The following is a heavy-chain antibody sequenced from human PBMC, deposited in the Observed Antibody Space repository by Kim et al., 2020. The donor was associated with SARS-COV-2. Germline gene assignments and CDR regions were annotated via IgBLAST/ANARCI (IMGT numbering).Heavy chain of an antibody. D-gene: IGHD2-15*01. J-gene: IGHJ5*02. Sequence: VKGRFTISRDNAKTSLYLQMNSLGAEDTAVYYCARGLGYCSGGSCPNWFDPWGQGTLVTVSS. CDR3: ARGLGYCSGGSCPNWFDP. V-gene: IGHV3-21*01.